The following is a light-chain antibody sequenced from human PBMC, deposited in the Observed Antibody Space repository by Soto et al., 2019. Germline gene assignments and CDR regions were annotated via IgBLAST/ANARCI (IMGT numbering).Light chain of an antibody. V-gene: IGKV3-20*01. Sequence: EIVLTQSPGTLSLSPGERATLSCRASQSVSSSYLAWYQQKPGQAPRLLIYGASSRATGIPERFSGSGSGTDFTLTISRLEHEDCAVYYCQQYGSSYTFGQGTKLEIK. CDR2: GAS. CDR1: QSVSSSY. CDR3: QQYGSSYT. J-gene: IGKJ2*01.